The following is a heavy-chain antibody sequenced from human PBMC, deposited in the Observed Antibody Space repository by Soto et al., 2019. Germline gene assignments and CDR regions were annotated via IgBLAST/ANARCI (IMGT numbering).Heavy chain of an antibody. Sequence: KTSETLSLTCTVSDASINSGGYYWSWIRQHPGKGLEWIGFIYYSGTTYYKPYLKSRVTTSVDTSKNQFSLRLSSVTAADTAVYYCARGLIVMLAGIEELINSHFDSWGQGTLVTVSS. V-gene: IGHV4-31*03. J-gene: IGHJ4*02. CDR3: ARGLIVMLAGIEELINSHFDS. CDR1: DASINSGGYY. D-gene: IGHD2-21*02. CDR2: IYYSGTT.